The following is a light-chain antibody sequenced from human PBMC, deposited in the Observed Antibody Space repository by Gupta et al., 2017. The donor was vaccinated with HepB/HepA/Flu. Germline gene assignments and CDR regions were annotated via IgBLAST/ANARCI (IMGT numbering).Light chain of an antibody. CDR1: QSVSSN. V-gene: IGKV3-15*01. CDR2: GAS. CDR3: QQYNNWPQT. Sequence: EIVMTQSPATLSVSPGERATLSCRASQSVSSNLAWYQLKPGQAPRLLIYGASTRATGIPARFSGSGSVTXFTLIIXSLPSEDFAVYFCQQYNNWPQTFGXGTKVEIK. J-gene: IGKJ1*01.